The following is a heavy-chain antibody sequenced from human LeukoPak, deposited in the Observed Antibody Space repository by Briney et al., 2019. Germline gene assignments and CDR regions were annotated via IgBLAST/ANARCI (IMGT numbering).Heavy chain of an antibody. CDR3: ASGKRLHTSYDFWSGYYRPDAFDI. CDR1: GGSFSGYY. V-gene: IGHV4-34*01. CDR2: INHSGST. D-gene: IGHD3-3*01. J-gene: IGHJ3*02. Sequence: SETLSLTCAVYGGSFSGYYWSWIRQPPGKGLEWIGEINHSGSTNYNPSLKSRVTISVDTSKNQFSLKLSSVTAADTAVYYCASGKRLHTSYDFWSGYYRPDAFDIWGQGTMVTVSS.